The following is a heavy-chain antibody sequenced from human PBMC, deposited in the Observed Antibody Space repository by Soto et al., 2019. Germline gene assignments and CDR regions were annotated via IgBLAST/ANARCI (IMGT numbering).Heavy chain of an antibody. CDR1: GFTFSSYG. Sequence: QVQLVESGGGVVQPGRSLRLSCAASGFTFSSYGMHWVRQAPGKGLEWVAVIRYDGSNKYYADSVKGRFTISRDNSKNTLYLQMNSLRAEDTAVYYCARSTNYYGSGSRKRDYGMDVWGQGTTVTVSS. CDR3: ARSTNYYGSGSRKRDYGMDV. V-gene: IGHV3-33*01. CDR2: IRYDGSNK. D-gene: IGHD3-10*01. J-gene: IGHJ6*02.